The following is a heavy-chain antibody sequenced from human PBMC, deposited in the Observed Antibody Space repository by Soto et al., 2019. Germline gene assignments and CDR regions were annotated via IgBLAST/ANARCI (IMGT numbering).Heavy chain of an antibody. D-gene: IGHD1-26*01. CDR1: GGSISSGGYY. J-gene: IGHJ3*01. CDR3: TRHRVGDHAFDF. CDR2: IYYSGST. V-gene: IGHV4-31*03. Sequence: VQLQESGPGLVKPSQTLSLTCTVSGGSISSGGYYWSWIRQHPGKGLEWIAFIYYSGSTYYNPSLKSRLTISVDTSKNQFSLKVTSVTAADTAVYYCTRHRVGDHAFDFWGQGTMVTVSS.